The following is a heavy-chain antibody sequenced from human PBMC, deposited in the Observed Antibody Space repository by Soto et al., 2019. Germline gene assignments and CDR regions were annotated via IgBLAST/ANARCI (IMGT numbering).Heavy chain of an antibody. J-gene: IGHJ6*02. D-gene: IGHD1-26*01. CDR3: VKVGQEGTGSYYAYYYYAMDV. CDR1: GFTFSSYG. CDR2: ISFEGSDE. V-gene: IGHV3-30*18. Sequence: PGGSLRLSCAASGFTFSSYGMHWVRQAPGKGLEWVAVISFEGSDEYYADSVKGRFTVSRDNSKNTLYLQMNSLRVEDTAVYFCVKVGQEGTGSYYAYYYYAMDVWGQGTTVTVSS.